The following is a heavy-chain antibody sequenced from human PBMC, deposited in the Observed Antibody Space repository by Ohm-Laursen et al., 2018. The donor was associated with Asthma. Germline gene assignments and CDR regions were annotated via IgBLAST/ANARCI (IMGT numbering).Heavy chain of an antibody. CDR1: GFTFSLYA. CDR2: ISSDSVTI. CDR3: ARDVMEWYLPAFDF. J-gene: IGHJ4*02. D-gene: IGHD3-3*01. V-gene: IGHV3-48*01. Sequence: SLRLSCAASGFTFSLYAINWVRQAPGKGLEWVSYISSDSVTIYYADSVNGRFTVSRDDSKNTLYLQMNSLRPDDTAVYYCARDVMEWYLPAFDFWGQGTLVTVSS.